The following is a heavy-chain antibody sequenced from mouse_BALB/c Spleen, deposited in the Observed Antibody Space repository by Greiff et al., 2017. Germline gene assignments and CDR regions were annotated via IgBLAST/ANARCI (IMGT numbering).Heavy chain of an antibody. V-gene: IGHV14-3*02. CDR2: IDPANGNT. CDR3: AREDDYDVGAMDY. CDR1: GFNIKDTY. D-gene: IGHD2-4*01. Sequence: EVKLVESGAELVKPGASVKLSCTASGFNIKDTYMHWVKQRPEQGLEWIGRIDPANGNTKYDPKFQGKATITADTSSNTAYLQLSSLTSEDTAVYYCAREDDYDVGAMDYWGQGTSVTVSS. J-gene: IGHJ4*01.